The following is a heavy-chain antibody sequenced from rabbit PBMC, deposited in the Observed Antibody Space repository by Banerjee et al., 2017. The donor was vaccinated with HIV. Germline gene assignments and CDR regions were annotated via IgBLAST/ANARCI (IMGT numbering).Heavy chain of an antibody. V-gene: IGHV1S45*01. Sequence: EGSLTLTCTAPGFDFSKRCMCWVRQAPGKGLEWIACIGAASTYYASWAKGRFTISKTSSTTVTLQMTSLTAADTATYFCARGDYSGPYAGYAAFNFWGPGTLVTVS. CDR1: GFDFSKRC. CDR2: IGAAST. CDR3: ARGDYSGPYAGYAAFNF. J-gene: IGHJ4*01. D-gene: IGHD4-2*01.